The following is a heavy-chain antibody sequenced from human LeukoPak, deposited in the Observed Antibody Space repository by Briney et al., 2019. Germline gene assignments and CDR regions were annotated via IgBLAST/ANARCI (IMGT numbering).Heavy chain of an antibody. V-gene: IGHV4-34*01. J-gene: IGHJ4*02. Sequence: PSETLSLTCTVSGGSFSGYYWSWIRQPRGKGLEWIGEINHSGSTNYNPSLKSRVTISVDTSKNQFSLKLSSVTAADTAVYYCARGSDSSSPDYWGQGTLVTVSS. CDR2: INHSGST. CDR1: GGSFSGYY. CDR3: ARGSDSSSPDY. D-gene: IGHD6-19*01.